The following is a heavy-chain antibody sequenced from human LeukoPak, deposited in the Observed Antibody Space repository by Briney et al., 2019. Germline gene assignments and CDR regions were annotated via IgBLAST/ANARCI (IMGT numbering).Heavy chain of an antibody. CDR3: ARFDGGSYHLQPRDAFDI. CDR2: ISAYNGNT. Sequence: ASVKVSCKASGYTFTSYGISWVRQAPGQGLEWMGRISAYNGNTNYAQKLQGRVTMTTDTSTSTAYMELRSLRSDDTAVYYCARFDGGSYHLQPRDAFDIWGQGTMVTVSS. J-gene: IGHJ3*02. D-gene: IGHD1-26*01. V-gene: IGHV1-18*01. CDR1: GYTFTSYG.